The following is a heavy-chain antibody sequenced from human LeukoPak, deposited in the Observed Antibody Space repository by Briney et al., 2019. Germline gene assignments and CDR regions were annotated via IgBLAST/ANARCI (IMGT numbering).Heavy chain of an antibody. CDR2: INSDGSST. CDR3: ARGGSPPEALGDAFDI. V-gene: IGHV3-74*01. Sequence: GGSLRLSCAASGFTFSTYWMHWVRQAPGKGLVRVSRINSDGSSTIYADSVKGRFTISRDNAKNTLYLQMKSLRAEDTAVYYCARGGSPPEALGDAFDIWGQGTMVTVSS. CDR1: GFTFSTYW. J-gene: IGHJ3*02. D-gene: IGHD1-26*01.